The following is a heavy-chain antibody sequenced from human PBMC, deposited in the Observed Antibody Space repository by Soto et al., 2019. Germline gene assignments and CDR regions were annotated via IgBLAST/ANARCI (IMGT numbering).Heavy chain of an antibody. D-gene: IGHD1-1*01. J-gene: IGHJ2*01. Sequence: EVQLVESGGGLVKPGGSLRLSCAASGFTFSSYSMNWVRQAPGKGLEWVSSISSSSSYIYYADSVKGRFTISRDNAKNSLYLQMNSLRAEDTAVYYCARGRPALNPRRAYWYFDLWGRGTLVTVSS. CDR1: GFTFSSYS. V-gene: IGHV3-21*01. CDR2: ISSSSSYI. CDR3: ARGRPALNPRRAYWYFDL.